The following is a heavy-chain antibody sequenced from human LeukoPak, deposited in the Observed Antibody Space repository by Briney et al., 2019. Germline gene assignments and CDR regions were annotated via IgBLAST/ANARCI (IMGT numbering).Heavy chain of an antibody. CDR3: ARDYYDSSGYFGDAFDI. CDR1: GGSISNYY. Sequence: SETLSLTCTVSGGSISNYYWGWIRQPPGKGLEWIGSIYYSGSTYYNPSLKSRVTISVDTSKNQFSLKLSSVTAADTAVYYCARDYYDSSGYFGDAFDIWGQGTMVTVSS. CDR2: IYYSGST. J-gene: IGHJ3*02. D-gene: IGHD3-22*01. V-gene: IGHV4-39*02.